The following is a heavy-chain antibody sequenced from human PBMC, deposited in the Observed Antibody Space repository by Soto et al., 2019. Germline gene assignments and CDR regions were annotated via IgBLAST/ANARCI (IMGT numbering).Heavy chain of an antibody. D-gene: IGHD3-9*01. Sequence: GASVKVSCKASGYTFTSYGISWVRQAPGQGLEWMGWISAYNGNTNYAQKLQGRVTMTTDTSTSTAYMELRSLRSDDTAVYYCARDHYSTYYDILTGSSLDYWGQGTLVTVSS. CDR1: GYTFTSYG. V-gene: IGHV1-18*01. CDR3: ARDHYSTYYDILTGSSLDY. J-gene: IGHJ4*02. CDR2: ISAYNGNT.